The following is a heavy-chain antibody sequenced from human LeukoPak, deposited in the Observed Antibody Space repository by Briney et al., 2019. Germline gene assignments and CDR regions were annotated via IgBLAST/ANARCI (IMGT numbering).Heavy chain of an antibody. V-gene: IGHV3-48*01. CDR2: ISSSSSTI. CDR3: ARSYSGSFLY. D-gene: IGHD1-26*01. J-gene: IGHJ1*01. Sequence: GGSLRLSCAASGFTFSSYSMNWVRQAPGKGLEWVSYISSSSSTIYYADSVKGRFTISRDNAKNSLYLQMNSLRAEDTAVYYCARSYSGSFLYWGQGSLVTVSS. CDR1: GFTFSSYS.